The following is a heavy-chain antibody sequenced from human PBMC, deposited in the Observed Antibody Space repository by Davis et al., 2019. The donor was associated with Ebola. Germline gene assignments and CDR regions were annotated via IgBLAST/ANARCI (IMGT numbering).Heavy chain of an antibody. CDR1: GFTFSNSS. J-gene: IGHJ4*02. D-gene: IGHD3-3*01. V-gene: IGHV3-21*01. CDR3: ARDFSERLLEWLFPDY. Sequence: PGGSLRLSCAASGFTFSNSSMNWVRQAPGKGLEWVSSISSSSTYIYYADPVKGRFTISRDNAKNSLYLQMNSLRAEDTAVYYCARDFSERLLEWLFPDYWGQGTLVTVSS. CDR2: ISSSSTYI.